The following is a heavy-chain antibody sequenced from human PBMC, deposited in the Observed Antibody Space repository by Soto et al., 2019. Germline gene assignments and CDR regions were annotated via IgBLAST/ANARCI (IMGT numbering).Heavy chain of an antibody. CDR1: GGSFSGYY. Sequence: TSETLSLTCAVYGGSFSGYYWSWIRQPPGKGLEWIGEINHSGSTNYNPSLKSRVTISVDTSKNQFSLKLSSVTAADTAVYYCASCGGDCYSLDYWGQGTLVTVSS. J-gene: IGHJ4*02. D-gene: IGHD2-21*02. CDR2: INHSGST. V-gene: IGHV4-34*01. CDR3: ASCGGDCYSLDY.